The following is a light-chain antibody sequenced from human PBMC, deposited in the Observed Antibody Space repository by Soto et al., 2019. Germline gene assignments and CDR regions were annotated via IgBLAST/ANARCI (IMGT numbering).Light chain of an antibody. CDR1: QSVGSSY. J-gene: IGKJ2*01. CDR3: QQRSSWPRT. CDR2: GAS. Sequence: EIVLTQSPGTLSLSPGERATLSCRASQSVGSSYLAWYLQKPGQAPRLLIYGASDRATGIPDRFSGSGSGTDFTLIISSLEPEDFAVYFCQQRSSWPRTFGQGTKLEI. V-gene: IGKV3D-20*02.